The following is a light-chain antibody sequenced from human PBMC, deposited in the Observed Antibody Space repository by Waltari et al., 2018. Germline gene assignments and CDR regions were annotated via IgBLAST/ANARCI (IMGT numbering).Light chain of an antibody. V-gene: IGKV2-30*02. Sequence: DVVMTQSPLSLPVTLGQPASISCRSSQSLVPSDGNTFLNWFQHRPGQSPRRLIYKVSNRYFGVPDRFSGSGSGTDFTLKISRVEAEDVGVYYCMQGTHWPPITFGQGTRLEIK. CDR2: KVS. CDR3: MQGTHWPPIT. CDR1: QSLVPSDGNTF. J-gene: IGKJ5*01.